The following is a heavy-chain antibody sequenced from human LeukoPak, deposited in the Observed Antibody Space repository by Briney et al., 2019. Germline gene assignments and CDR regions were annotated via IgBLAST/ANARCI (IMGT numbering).Heavy chain of an antibody. J-gene: IGHJ6*03. V-gene: IGHV4-4*09. CDR2: IYTSGST. Sequence: SETLSLTCTVSGGSISSYYWSWIRQPPGKGLEWIGYIYTSGSTNYNPSLKSRVTISVDTSKNQFSLKLSSVTAADTAVNYCARVAGSDYYMDVWGKGTTVTVSS. CDR3: ARVAGSDYYMDV. CDR1: GGSISSYY. D-gene: IGHD5-12*01.